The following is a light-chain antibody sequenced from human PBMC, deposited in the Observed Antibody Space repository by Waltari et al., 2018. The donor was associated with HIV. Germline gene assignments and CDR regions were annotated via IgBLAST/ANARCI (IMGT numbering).Light chain of an antibody. J-gene: IGLJ2*01. CDR1: GSNMGTNY. CDR3: GTWDSSLMAVV. CDR2: DNH. V-gene: IGLV1-51*01. Sequence: QSVLTQPPSVSAAPGQKVTISCSGRGSNMGTNYVSWYQQVPGTVPKVLIYDNHNRPSVSLDRFYGSKSGTSGTLGITGLQTGDEADYYCGTWDSSLMAVVFGGGTKLTVL.